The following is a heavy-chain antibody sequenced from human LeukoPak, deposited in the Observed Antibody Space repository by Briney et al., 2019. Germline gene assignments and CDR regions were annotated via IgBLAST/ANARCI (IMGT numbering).Heavy chain of an antibody. J-gene: IGHJ4*02. V-gene: IGHV3-15*01. CDR1: GFTFSNAW. CDR2: IKSKTYGETT. CDR3: ATEADTAMALPKN. D-gene: IGHD5-18*01. Sequence: PGGSLRLSCAASGFTFSNAWMSWVRQAPGKGLEWVGRIKSKTYGETTDYAAPVKGRFTISRDDSKNMVFLQMNSLKIADTALYFCATEADTAMALPKNWGQGTLVTVSS.